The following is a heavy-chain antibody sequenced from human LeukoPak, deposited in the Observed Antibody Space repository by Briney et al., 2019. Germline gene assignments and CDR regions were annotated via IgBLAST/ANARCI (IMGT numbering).Heavy chain of an antibody. Sequence: ASVKVSCKASGYTFTGYYMHWARQAPGQGLEWMGWINPNSGGTNYAQKFQGRVTMTRDTSISTAYMELSRLRSDDTAVYYCARIEGKDTAMVTSGDYWGQGTLVTVSS. CDR3: ARIEGKDTAMVTSGDY. CDR2: INPNSGGT. V-gene: IGHV1-2*02. J-gene: IGHJ4*02. CDR1: GYTFTGYY. D-gene: IGHD5-18*01.